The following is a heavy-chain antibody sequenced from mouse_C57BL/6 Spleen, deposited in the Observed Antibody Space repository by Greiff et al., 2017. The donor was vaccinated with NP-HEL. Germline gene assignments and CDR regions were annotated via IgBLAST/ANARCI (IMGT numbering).Heavy chain of an antibody. J-gene: IGHJ1*03. V-gene: IGHV8-12*01. CDR2: IYWDDDK. CDR1: GFSLSTSGMG. Sequence: QVTLKESGPGILQSSHTLSLTCSFSGFSLSTSGMGVSWLRQPSGKGLEWLAHIYWDDDKRNNPSLKSRLTNSKDTSRNQVFLKITSVDTADTATYYCARRTAGTGYFDGWGTGTTVTVSS. CDR3: ARRTAGTGYFDG. D-gene: IGHD3-2*01.